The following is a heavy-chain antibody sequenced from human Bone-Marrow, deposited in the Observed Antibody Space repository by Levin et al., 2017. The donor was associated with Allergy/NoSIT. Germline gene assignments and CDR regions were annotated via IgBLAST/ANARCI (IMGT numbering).Heavy chain of an antibody. CDR3: ARMKGAVADSRDI. CDR2: IIPIFGTA. Sequence: KISCKASGGTFSSYAISWVRQAPGQGLEWMGGIIPIFGTANYAQKFQGRVTITADESTSTAYMELSSLRSEDTAVYYCARMKGAVADSRDIWGQGTMVTVSS. J-gene: IGHJ3*02. CDR1: GGTFSSYA. D-gene: IGHD6-19*01. V-gene: IGHV1-69*01.